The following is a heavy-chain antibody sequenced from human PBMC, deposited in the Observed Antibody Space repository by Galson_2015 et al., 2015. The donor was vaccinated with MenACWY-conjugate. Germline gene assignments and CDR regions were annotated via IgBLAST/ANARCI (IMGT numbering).Heavy chain of an antibody. V-gene: IGHV3-23*01. CDR2: ISGSGERT. CDR3: AKDRWDTYMNYYFYS. J-gene: IGHJ4*02. CDR1: GFTFTNYA. Sequence: SLRLSCAASGFTFTNYAASWVRQAPGKGLEWASGISGSGERTRYADSVKGRFTISRDNSKNTLHLQMNSLRAEDTAVYYCAKDRWDTYMNYYFYSWGQGTLVTVAS. D-gene: IGHD5-18*01.